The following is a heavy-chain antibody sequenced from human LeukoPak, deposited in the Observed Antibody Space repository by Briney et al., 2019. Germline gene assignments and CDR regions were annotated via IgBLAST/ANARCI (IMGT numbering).Heavy chain of an antibody. CDR1: GNSISSGYY. CDR3: ARENRIAARIDY. D-gene: IGHD6-6*01. V-gene: IGHV4-38-2*02. J-gene: IGHJ4*02. Sequence: SETLSLTCNVSGNSISSGYYWGWIRQPPGKGLEWIGSISHSDSAYYNPSLKSRVTISVDTSKNQFSLKLSSVTAADTAVYYCARENRIAARIDYWGQGTLVTVSS. CDR2: ISHSDSA.